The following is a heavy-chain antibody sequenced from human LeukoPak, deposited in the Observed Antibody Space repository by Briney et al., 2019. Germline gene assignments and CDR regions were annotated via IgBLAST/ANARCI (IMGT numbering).Heavy chain of an antibody. CDR1: GFTFSSYG. J-gene: IGHJ4*02. CDR2: ISYDGSNK. D-gene: IGHD2-15*01. V-gene: IGHV3-30*18. CDR3: AKFPRIVVVVAATRDDY. Sequence: GRSLRLSCAASGFTFSSYGMHWVRQAPGKGLEWVAVISYDGSNKYYADSVKGRFTISRDNSKNTLYLQMNSLRAEDTAVYYCAKFPRIVVVVAATRDDYWGQGTLVTVSS.